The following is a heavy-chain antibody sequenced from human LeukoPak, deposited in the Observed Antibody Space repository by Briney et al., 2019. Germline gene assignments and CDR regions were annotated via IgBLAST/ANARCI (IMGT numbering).Heavy chain of an antibody. D-gene: IGHD3-22*01. CDR3: ARAIESSRDYYDSSGHMEGYFDY. V-gene: IGHV4-39*07. CDR1: GGSISSGDYY. CDR2: INHSGST. Sequence: SETLSLTCTVSGGSISSGDYYWSWIRQPPGKGLEWIGEINHSGSTNYNPSLKSGVTISVDTSKNQFSLKLSSVTAADTAVYYCARAIESSRDYYDSSGHMEGYFDYWGQGTLVTVSS. J-gene: IGHJ4*02.